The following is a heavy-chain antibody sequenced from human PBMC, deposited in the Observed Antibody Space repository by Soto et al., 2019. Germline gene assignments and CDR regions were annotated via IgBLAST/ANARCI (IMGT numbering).Heavy chain of an antibody. CDR2: INHSGST. D-gene: IGHD2-15*01. Sequence: SETLSLTCAVYGWSFIGYYWSWIGQPPGKGLEWIGEINHSGSTNYNPSLKSRVTISVDTSKNQFSLKLSSVTAADTAVYYCAREGYCSGGSCYSRTLDYWGQGTLVTVS. V-gene: IGHV4-34*01. CDR3: AREGYCSGGSCYSRTLDY. J-gene: IGHJ4*02. CDR1: GWSFIGYY.